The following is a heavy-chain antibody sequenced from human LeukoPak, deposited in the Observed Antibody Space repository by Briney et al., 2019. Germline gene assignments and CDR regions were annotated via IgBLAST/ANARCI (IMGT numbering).Heavy chain of an antibody. V-gene: IGHV4-39*01. Sequence: PSETLSLACTVSGGSISIIDYYWGWVRQSPGKGLERIGSVYYSGSTYYHPSLKSRVAISVDTSKKQFSLKLSSVTAADTAVYYCARHGTNHFYDYWGQGTLVTVSS. D-gene: IGHD1-26*01. CDR2: VYYSGST. CDR1: GGSISIIDYY. J-gene: IGHJ4*02. CDR3: ARHGTNHFYDY.